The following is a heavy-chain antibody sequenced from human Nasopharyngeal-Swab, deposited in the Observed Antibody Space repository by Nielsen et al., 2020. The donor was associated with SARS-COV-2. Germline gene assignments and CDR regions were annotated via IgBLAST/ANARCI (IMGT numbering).Heavy chain of an antibody. D-gene: IGHD3-3*01. CDR3: ATSSPIITISPNWFDP. Sequence: ASVKVSCKASGYTFTNHFMHWVRQAPGKGLEWMGGFDPEDGETIYAQKFQGRVTMTEDTSTDTAYMELSSLRSEDTAVYYYATSSPIITISPNWFDPWGQGTLVTVSS. J-gene: IGHJ5*02. CDR2: FDPEDGET. CDR1: GYTFTNHF. V-gene: IGHV1-24*01.